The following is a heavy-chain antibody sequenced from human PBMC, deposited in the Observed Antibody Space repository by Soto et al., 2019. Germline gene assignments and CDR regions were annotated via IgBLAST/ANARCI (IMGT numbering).Heavy chain of an antibody. CDR2: INPSGGST. J-gene: IGHJ5*02. V-gene: IGHV1-46*01. CDR1: GYSFTSYY. CDR3: ARDRIAVAGSDAYSPRYWFDP. Sequence: AASVKVSCKASGYSFTSYYMHWVRQAPGQGLEWMGIINPSGGSTSYAQKFQGRVTMTRDTSTSTVYMELSSLRSEDTAVYYCARDRIAVAGSDAYSPRYWFDPWGQGTLVTVSS. D-gene: IGHD6-19*01.